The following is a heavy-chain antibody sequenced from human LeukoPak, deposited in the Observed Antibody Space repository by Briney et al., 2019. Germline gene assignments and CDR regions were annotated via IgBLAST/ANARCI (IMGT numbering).Heavy chain of an antibody. D-gene: IGHD3-10*01. CDR2: IHRDGST. CDR3: ARDGEHVLAHDY. CDR1: GFTFSSFA. Sequence: GGSLRLSCAASGFTFSSFAMRWVRQAPGKGLEWVSIIHRDGSTYYADSVKGRFTTSRDNSKNTLFIQMNSLRAEDTGVYYCARDGEHVLAHDYWGQGTLVTVSS. V-gene: IGHV3-66*01. J-gene: IGHJ4*02.